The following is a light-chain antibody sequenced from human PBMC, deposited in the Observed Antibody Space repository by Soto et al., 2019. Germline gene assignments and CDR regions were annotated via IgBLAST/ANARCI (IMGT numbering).Light chain of an antibody. J-gene: IGLJ1*01. CDR1: TSDVGGYNL. V-gene: IGLV2-23*01. CDR2: EGT. CDR3: CSYASSSSYV. Sequence: QSVLTQPASVSGSPGQSITISCSGTTSDVGGYNLVSWYQQHTAKAPKLLIYEGTQRPSGVSSRFSGSKSGNTASLTISGRQAEDEADYYCCSYASSSSYVFGTGTKLTVL.